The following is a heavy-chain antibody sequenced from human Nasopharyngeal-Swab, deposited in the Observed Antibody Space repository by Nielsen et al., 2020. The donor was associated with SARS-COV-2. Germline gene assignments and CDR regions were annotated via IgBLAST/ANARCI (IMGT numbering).Heavy chain of an antibody. CDR1: GFTFSSYG. J-gene: IGHJ4*02. Sequence: GESLKISWAASGFTFSSYGMRWVRQAPGKGLGRVAVIWYDGSNKYYADSVKGRFTISRDNSKNTLYLQMNSLRAEDTAVYYCARGVPADAFDYWGQGTLVTVSS. CDR3: ARGVPADAFDY. V-gene: IGHV3-33*01. CDR2: IWYDGSNK. D-gene: IGHD2-2*01.